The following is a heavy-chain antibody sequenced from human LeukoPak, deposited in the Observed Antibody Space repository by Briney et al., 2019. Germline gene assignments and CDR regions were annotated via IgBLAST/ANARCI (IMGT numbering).Heavy chain of an antibody. J-gene: IGHJ6*03. Sequence: PGGSLRLSCAASGFTVSSNYMSWVRQAPGKGLEWVSVIYSGGSTYYADSVMGRFTLSRDNSKNTLYLQMNSLRGEDTAVYYCASSPSSWRYMDVWGKGTTVTVSS. V-gene: IGHV3-53*01. CDR2: IYSGGST. CDR1: GFTVSSNY. D-gene: IGHD6-13*01. CDR3: ASSPSSWRYMDV.